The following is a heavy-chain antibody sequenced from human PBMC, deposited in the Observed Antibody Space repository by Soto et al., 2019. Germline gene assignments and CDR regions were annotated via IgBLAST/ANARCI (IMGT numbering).Heavy chain of an antibody. V-gene: IGHV1-18*01. J-gene: IGHJ4*02. CDR1: GYTFTSYG. D-gene: IGHD6-19*01. CDR3: ARSLLSRGWYGGGDY. Sequence: QVQLVQSGAEVKKPGASVKVSCKASGYTFTSYGISWVRQAPGQGLEWMGWISAYNGNTNYAQKLQGRVTMTTDTSXXTAYMELRSLRSDDTAVYYCARSLLSRGWYGGGDYWGQGTLVTVSS. CDR2: ISAYNGNT.